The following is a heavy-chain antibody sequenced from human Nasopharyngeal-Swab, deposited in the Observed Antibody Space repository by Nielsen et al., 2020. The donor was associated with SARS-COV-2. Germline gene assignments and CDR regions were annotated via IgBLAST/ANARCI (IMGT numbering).Heavy chain of an antibody. J-gene: IGHJ5*02. CDR1: GFTFSSYA. V-gene: IGHV3-64D*08. CDR2: ISSNGGST. Sequence: ESLKISCSASGFTFSSYAMHWVRQAPGKGLEYVSAISSNGGSTYYADSVKGRFTISRDNSKNTLYLQMSSLRAEDTAVYYCVRLYDFWSGEPSWGQGTLVTVSS. D-gene: IGHD3-3*01. CDR3: VRLYDFWSGEPS.